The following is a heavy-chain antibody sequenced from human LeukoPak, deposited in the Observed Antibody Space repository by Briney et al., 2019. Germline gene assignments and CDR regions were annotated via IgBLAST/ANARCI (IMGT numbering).Heavy chain of an antibody. CDR3: ARGDELRYFDWLSNFDY. J-gene: IGHJ4*02. D-gene: IGHD3-9*01. CDR1: GFTFSSYW. CDR2: IKQDGSEK. Sequence: GESLRLSCAASGFTFSSYWMSWVRQAPGKALEWVVNIKQDGSEKYYVDSVKGRFTISRDNAKNSLYLQMNSLRAEDTAVYYCARGDELRYFDWLSNFDYWGQGTLVTVSS. V-gene: IGHV3-7*01.